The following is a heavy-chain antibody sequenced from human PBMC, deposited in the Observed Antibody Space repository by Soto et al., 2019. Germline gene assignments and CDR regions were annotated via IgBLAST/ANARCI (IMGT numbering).Heavy chain of an antibody. Sequence: PGGSLRLSCAASGFTFDDYAMHWVRQAPGKGLEWVSGISWNSGSIGYADSVKGRFTISRDNAKNSLYLQMNSLRAEDTASYYCAKGRYSYAYTPPDYWGQGTLVTVSS. V-gene: IGHV3-9*01. CDR3: AKGRYSYAYTPPDY. J-gene: IGHJ4*02. CDR2: ISWNSGSI. CDR1: GFTFDDYA. D-gene: IGHD5-18*01.